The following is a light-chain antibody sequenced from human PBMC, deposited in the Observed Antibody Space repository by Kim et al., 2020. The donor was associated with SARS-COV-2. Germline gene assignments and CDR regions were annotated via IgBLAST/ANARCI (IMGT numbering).Light chain of an antibody. CDR2: EIN. V-gene: IGLV2-23*02. Sequence: QSALTQPASVSGSPGQSITISCTGTNSDVGSYNLVSWYQQHPGKAPKLMIYEINNRPSGVSDRFSGSKSGNTASLTISGLHAEDEADYYCSSYAGSGLGVFGGGTQLTVL. J-gene: IGLJ3*02. CDR3: SSYAGSGLGV. CDR1: NSDVGSYNL.